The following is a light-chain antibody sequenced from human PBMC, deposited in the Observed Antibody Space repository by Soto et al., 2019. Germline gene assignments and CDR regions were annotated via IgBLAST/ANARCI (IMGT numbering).Light chain of an antibody. Sequence: SVLTQPPSVSGAPGQRVTISCTGSSANIGAAYNVDWYQQLPGTAPKLLIYGNNNRPLGVPARFSGSKSGTSASLAIAGLQAEDEGDYYCQSYDSSLSGYVFGTGTKVTVL. CDR3: QSYDSSLSGYV. CDR2: GNN. J-gene: IGLJ1*01. CDR1: SANIGAAYN. V-gene: IGLV1-40*01.